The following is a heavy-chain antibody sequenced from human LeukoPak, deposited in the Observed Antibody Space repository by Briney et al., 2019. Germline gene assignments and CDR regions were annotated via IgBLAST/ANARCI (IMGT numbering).Heavy chain of an antibody. CDR2: VYYSGST. Sequence: SETLSLTCTVSGGSISSSSYSWGWIRQPPGKGLEWIGSVYYSGSTYYNPSLKSRVTISVDTSKNQFSLKLSSVPAADTAVYYCARQYLSPLQPDYWGQGTLVTVSS. CDR1: GGSISSSSYS. V-gene: IGHV4-39*01. D-gene: IGHD2-15*01. CDR3: ARQYLSPLQPDY. J-gene: IGHJ4*02.